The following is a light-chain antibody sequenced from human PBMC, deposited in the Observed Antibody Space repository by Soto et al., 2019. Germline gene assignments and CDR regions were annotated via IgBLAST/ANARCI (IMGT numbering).Light chain of an antibody. CDR2: YYSDSHK. Sequence: QSVLTQPPSSSASPGESARLTCTLPSDINVDNYNIYWYQQKPGSPPRYLLYYYSDSHKGLGSGVPSRFSGSKDASANTGIFPMPGLQSEDESDYHCMVWPIDAYAVFGGGTKLTVL. CDR3: MVWPIDAYAV. J-gene: IGLJ7*01. V-gene: IGLV5-37*01. CDR1: SDINVDNYN.